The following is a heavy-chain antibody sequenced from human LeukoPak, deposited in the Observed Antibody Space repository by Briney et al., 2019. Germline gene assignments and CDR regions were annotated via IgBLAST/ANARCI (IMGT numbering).Heavy chain of an antibody. V-gene: IGHV1-69*13. CDR3: ARGPGYLGLQSYFDY. D-gene: IGHD5-18*01. CDR1: GGTFSTYA. J-gene: IGHJ4*02. CDR2: IIPIFRAA. Sequence: SVKVSRKGSGGTFSTYAFSWVRQAPGQGLEWMGGIIPIFRAANYAQNFQGRVTLTADESTSTAYMELSSLRSDDTAVYYCARGPGYLGLQSYFDYWGQGTLVTVSS.